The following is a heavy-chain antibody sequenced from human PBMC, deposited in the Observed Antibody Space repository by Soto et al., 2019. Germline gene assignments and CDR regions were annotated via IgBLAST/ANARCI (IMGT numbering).Heavy chain of an antibody. CDR3: ARELDGIDV. V-gene: IGHV3-11*05. Sequence: QVPLVESGGGLVKPGGSLRLSCAASGLTFSDYYMSWIRQAPGKGLEWVSYITSSGSYTKYADPVQDRFTISRDNAKNSLYLQMNSLRAEDTAVYYCARELDGIDVWGQGTTVTVSS. CDR2: ITSSGSYT. J-gene: IGHJ6*02. CDR1: GLTFSDYY.